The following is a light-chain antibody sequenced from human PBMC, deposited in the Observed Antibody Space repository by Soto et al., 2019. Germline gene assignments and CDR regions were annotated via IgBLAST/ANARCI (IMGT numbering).Light chain of an antibody. CDR2: GNS. V-gene: IGLV1-40*01. CDR1: SSNIGEGYD. J-gene: IGLJ1*01. Sequence: QSVLTQPPSVSGAPGQRVTISCTGSSSNIGEGYDVHWYQQHPGTAPKLLIHGNSNRPSGVPDLFSGSKSGTSASLAIAGHHDDEEADYCCPSSNSSLRVFGTGTKLTVL. CDR3: PSSNSSLRV.